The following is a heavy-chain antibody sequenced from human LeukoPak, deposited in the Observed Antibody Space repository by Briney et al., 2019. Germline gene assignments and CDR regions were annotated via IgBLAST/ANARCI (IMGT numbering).Heavy chain of an antibody. J-gene: IGHJ6*04. V-gene: IGHV4-34*01. CDR2: INHSGST. CDR3: AGLRSGAARPGMDV. CDR1: GGSFSGYY. D-gene: IGHD6-6*01. Sequence: SETLSLTCAVYGGSFSGYYWSWIRQPPGKGLEWIGEINHSGSTNYNPSLKSRVTISVDTSKNQFSLKLSSVTAADTAVYYCAGLRSGAARPGMDVWGKGTTVTVSS.